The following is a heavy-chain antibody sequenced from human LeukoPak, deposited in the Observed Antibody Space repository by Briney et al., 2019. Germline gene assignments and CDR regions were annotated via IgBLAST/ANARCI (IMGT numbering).Heavy chain of an antibody. CDR1: GGSISSSSYY. V-gene: IGHV4-39*01. CDR2: IYYSGST. CDR3: ARQQDLTVSTTDACDI. Sequence: SETLSLTCTVSGGSISSSSYYWGWIRQPPGKGLEWIGSIYYSGSTYYNPSLKSRVTISVDTSKNQFSLKLSSVTAADTAVYYCARQQDLTVSTTDACDIWGQGTMVTVSS. J-gene: IGHJ3*02. D-gene: IGHD4-11*01.